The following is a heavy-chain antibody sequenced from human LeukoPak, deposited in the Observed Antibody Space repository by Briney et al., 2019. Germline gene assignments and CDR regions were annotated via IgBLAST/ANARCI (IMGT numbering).Heavy chain of an antibody. CDR2: IYTSGST. Sequence: ASETLSLTCTVSGGSISSSNYYWGWIRQPPGKGLEWIGRIYTSGSTNYNPSLKSRVTMSVDTSKNQFSPKLSSVTAADTAVYYCARAVYYYDSSGYHGWFDPWGQGTLVTVSS. D-gene: IGHD3-22*01. CDR1: GGSISSSNYY. CDR3: ARAVYYYDSSGYHGWFDP. V-gene: IGHV4-39*07. J-gene: IGHJ5*02.